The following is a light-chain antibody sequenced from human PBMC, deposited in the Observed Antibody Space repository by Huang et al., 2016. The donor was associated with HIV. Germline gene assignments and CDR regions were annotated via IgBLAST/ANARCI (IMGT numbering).Light chain of an antibody. J-gene: IGKJ1*01. CDR1: HNVTNDY. V-gene: IGKV3-20*01. Sequence: EIVLTQSPDTLSLSPGERGALSCRASHNVTNDYLAWYQHKSGQAPRLLIYGSSGRATATPARFSGSGFGTDFSLTIDTVKPEDFASYYCQQYSTSPWTFGPGTKLEIK. CDR3: QQYSTSPWT. CDR2: GSS.